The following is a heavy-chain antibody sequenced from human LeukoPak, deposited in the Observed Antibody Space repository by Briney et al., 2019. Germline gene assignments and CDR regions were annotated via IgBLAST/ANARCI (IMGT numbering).Heavy chain of an antibody. CDR1: GGSIRSGGYY. CDR2: IYYSGTT. J-gene: IGHJ4*02. CDR3: VGAGSYRLFDY. V-gene: IGHV4-31*03. Sequence: SETLSLTCTVSGGSIRSGGYYWSWIRQHPGKGLGWIGYIYYSGTTYYNPSLKSRVTISVDTSKNQFSLKLSSVTAADTAVYYCVGAGSYRLFDYWGQGTLVTVSS. D-gene: IGHD3-16*02.